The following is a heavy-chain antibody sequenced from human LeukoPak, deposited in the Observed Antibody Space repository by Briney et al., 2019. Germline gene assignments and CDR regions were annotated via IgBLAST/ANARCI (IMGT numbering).Heavy chain of an antibody. J-gene: IGHJ4*02. CDR1: GFTISSYT. CDR3: AREGSPGTYDY. Sequence: GGSLRLSCAASGFTISSYTMHWVRQAPEKGLESVSAISSNGGSTYYANSVKGRFTISRDNSKNTLYLQMDSLRAEDMAVYYCAREGSPGTYDYWGQGTLVTVSS. V-gene: IGHV3-64*01. D-gene: IGHD6-13*01. CDR2: ISSNGGST.